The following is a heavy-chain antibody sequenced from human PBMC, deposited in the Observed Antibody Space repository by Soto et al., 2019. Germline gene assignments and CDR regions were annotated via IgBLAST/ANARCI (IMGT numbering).Heavy chain of an antibody. CDR2: IKPGGSYT. D-gene: IGHD3-16*01. Sequence: QVQLVQSGPEVKKPGASVKVSCKASGYSFTSYYIHWVRQAPGIGLEWMALIKPGGSYTTYAQKFQGRVTLTSDTSTSAVYMELSSLTSDDTAVYYCAKDLSDYTCYFDYWGQGTLVTVSS. J-gene: IGHJ4*02. CDR1: GYSFTSYY. V-gene: IGHV1-46*01. CDR3: AKDLSDYTCYFDY.